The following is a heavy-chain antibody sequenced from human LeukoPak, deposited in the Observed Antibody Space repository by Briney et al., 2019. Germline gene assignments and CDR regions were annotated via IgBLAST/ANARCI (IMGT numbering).Heavy chain of an antibody. J-gene: IGHJ4*02. CDR1: GFTFDDYA. D-gene: IGHD3-22*01. CDR3: AKEREDSSVGFGY. V-gene: IGHV3-9*01. Sequence: GRSLRLSCAASGFTFDDYAMHWVRQAPGKGLEWVSGISWNSGSIGYADSVKGRFTISRDNAKNSLYLQMNSLRAEDTALYYCAKEREDSSVGFGYWGQGTLVTVSS. CDR2: ISWNSGSI.